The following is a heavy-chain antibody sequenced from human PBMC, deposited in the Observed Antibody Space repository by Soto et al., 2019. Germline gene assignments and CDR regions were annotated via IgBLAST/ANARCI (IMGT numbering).Heavy chain of an antibody. CDR1: GYTFISYG. J-gene: IGHJ6*01. V-gene: IGHV1-18*01. D-gene: IGHD1-26*01. Sequence: ASVKVSCKASGYTFISYGITWVRQAPGQGLEWMGYISAYNGNTNYAQKLQGRLTMTTDTSTSTAYMELRSLRSDNTAVYYCARVSGSYCYGIDVWGRGTTVTVSS. CDR2: ISAYNGNT. CDR3: ARVSGSYCYGIDV.